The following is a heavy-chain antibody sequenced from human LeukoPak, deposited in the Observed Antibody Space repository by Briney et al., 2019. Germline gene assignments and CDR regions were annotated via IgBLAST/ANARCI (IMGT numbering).Heavy chain of an antibody. Sequence: SPTLSLTCVISGDSVSNNSATWNWVRQSPSRGLEWLGRTYYRSKWYNDYAVSVKSRISISPDTSKNQFSLQLNSVTPEDTAVFYCAKAGVGAFPRAFDYWGQGTLVTVSS. CDR1: GDSVSNNSAT. J-gene: IGHJ4*02. CDR2: TYYRSKWYN. CDR3: AKAGVGAFPRAFDY. D-gene: IGHD1-26*01. V-gene: IGHV6-1*01.